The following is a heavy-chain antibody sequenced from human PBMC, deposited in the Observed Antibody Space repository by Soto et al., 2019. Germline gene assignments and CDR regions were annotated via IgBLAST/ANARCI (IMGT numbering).Heavy chain of an antibody. CDR3: ARARHGSGSSFHH. V-gene: IGHV4-30-4*01. D-gene: IGHD3-10*01. CDR1: GGSINSGDYY. Sequence: TLSLTCTVSGGSINSGDYYWTWIRQPPGKGLEWIGYGYFTGSTYYNPSLKSRLTISLDTSKNQFSLKLNSVTAADTAVYYCARARHGSGSSFHHWGQGTRVTVAS. J-gene: IGHJ4*02. CDR2: GYFTGST.